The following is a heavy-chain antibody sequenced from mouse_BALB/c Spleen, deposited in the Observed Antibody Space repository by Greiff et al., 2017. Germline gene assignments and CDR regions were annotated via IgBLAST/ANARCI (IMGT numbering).Heavy chain of an antibody. CDR1: GFTFSSYG. CDR2: INSNGGST. Sequence: EVKLVESGGGLVQPGGSLKLSCAASGFTFSSYGMSWVRQTPDKRLELVATINSNGGSTYYPDSVKGRFTISRDNAKNTLYLQMSSLKSEDTAMYYCARGGSIDYWGQGTTLTVAS. D-gene: IGHD3-1*01. CDR3: ARGGSIDY. V-gene: IGHV5-6-3*01. J-gene: IGHJ2*01.